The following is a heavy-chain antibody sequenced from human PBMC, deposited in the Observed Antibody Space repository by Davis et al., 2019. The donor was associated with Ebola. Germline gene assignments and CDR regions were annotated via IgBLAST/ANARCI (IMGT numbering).Heavy chain of an antibody. CDR3: ASTTNWGTLFYYYYGMDV. D-gene: IGHD7-27*01. CDR1: GGTFSSYA. CDR2: IIPIFGTA. J-gene: IGHJ6*02. V-gene: IGHV1-69*13. Sequence: SVKVSCKASGGTFSSYAISWVRQAPGQGPEWMGGIIPIFGTANYAQKFQGRVTITADESTSTAYMELSSLRSEDTAVYYCASTTNWGTLFYYYYGMDVWGQGTTVTVSS.